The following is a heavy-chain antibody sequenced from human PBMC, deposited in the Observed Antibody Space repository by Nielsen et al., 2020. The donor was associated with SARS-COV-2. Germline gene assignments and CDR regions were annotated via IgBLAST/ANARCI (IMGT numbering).Heavy chain of an antibody. CDR1: GFTFSSYG. CDR2: ISGSGGST. Sequence: GESLKISCAASGFTFSSYGMHWVRQAPGKGLEWVSAISGSGGSTYYADSVKGRFTISRDNSKNTLYLQMNSLRAEDTAVYYCAKSGGWRSDSPGYWGQGTLVTVSS. D-gene: IGHD2-21*01. J-gene: IGHJ4*02. CDR3: AKSGGWRSDSPGY. V-gene: IGHV3-23*01.